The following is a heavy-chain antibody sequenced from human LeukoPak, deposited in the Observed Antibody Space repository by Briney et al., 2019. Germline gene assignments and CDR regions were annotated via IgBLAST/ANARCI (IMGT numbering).Heavy chain of an antibody. J-gene: IGHJ4*02. CDR1: GFTFSSYA. CDR3: ARGMYSGSYYGGDY. V-gene: IGHV3-30-3*01. Sequence: GGSLRLSCAASGFTFSSYAMHWVRQAPGKGLELVAVISYDGSNKYYADSVKGRFTISRDNSKNTLYLQMNSLRAEDTAVYYCARGMYSGSYYGGDYWGQGTLVTVSS. D-gene: IGHD1-26*01. CDR2: ISYDGSNK.